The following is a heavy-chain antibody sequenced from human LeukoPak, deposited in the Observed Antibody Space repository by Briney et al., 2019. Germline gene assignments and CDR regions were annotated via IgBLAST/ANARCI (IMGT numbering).Heavy chain of an antibody. CDR1: GYTFTGNY. CDR3: ARSRRPGGSYLYNWFDP. J-gene: IGHJ5*02. D-gene: IGHD1-26*01. V-gene: IGHV1-2*02. CDR2: INPNNGGT. Sequence: ASVKVSCKASGYTFTGNYMHWVRQAPGQGLEWMGWINPNNGGTNFAQKFQGRVTMTRDTSISTAYMELSRLRSDDTAVYYCARSRRPGGSYLYNWFDPWAWEPWSPSPQ.